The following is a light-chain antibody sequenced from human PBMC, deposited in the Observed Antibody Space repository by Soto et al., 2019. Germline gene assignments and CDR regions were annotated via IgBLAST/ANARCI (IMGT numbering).Light chain of an antibody. CDR2: GAS. J-gene: IGKJ1*01. CDR1: QSVDIN. V-gene: IGKV3-15*01. CDR3: QQYRSWPRT. Sequence: EIVLTQSPATLSVYPGERVTLSCRASQSVDINLAWYQQKPGQAPRLLIYGASTRATDMSGTFSGRGSGTEFTLTISNVRPEDFAVYYCQQYRSWPRTFGQGTKVEIK.